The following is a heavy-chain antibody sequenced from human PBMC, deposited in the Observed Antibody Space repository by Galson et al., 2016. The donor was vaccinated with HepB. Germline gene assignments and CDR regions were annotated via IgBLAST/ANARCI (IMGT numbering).Heavy chain of an antibody. Sequence: SLRLSCAASGFTFSSYSMNWVRQAPGKGLEWVSYISSSSTTIYYADSVKGRFTISRDNAKNSLYLQMNSLRDEDTAVCYCARDYDYSNYVPHYYYTMDVWGQGTTVTVSS. CDR1: GFTFSSYS. CDR3: ARDYDYSNYVPHYYYTMDV. V-gene: IGHV3-48*02. CDR2: ISSSSTTI. D-gene: IGHD4-11*01. J-gene: IGHJ6*02.